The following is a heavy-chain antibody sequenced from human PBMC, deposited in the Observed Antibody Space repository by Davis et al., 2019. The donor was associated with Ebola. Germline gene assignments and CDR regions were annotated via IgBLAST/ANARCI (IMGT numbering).Heavy chain of an antibody. V-gene: IGHV1-3*01. D-gene: IGHD2-8*01. Sequence: ASVKVSCKASGYTFTSYYMHWVRQAPGQGLEWMGWINAGNGNTKYSQKFQGRVTITRDTSASTAYMELSSLRSEDTAVYYCARDAHRVYIVLDYWGQGTLVTVSS. CDR2: INAGNGNT. J-gene: IGHJ4*02. CDR1: GYTFTSYY. CDR3: ARDAHRVYIVLDY.